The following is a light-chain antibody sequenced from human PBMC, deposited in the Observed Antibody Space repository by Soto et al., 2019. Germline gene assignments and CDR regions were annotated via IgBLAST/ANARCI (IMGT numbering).Light chain of an antibody. CDR1: QSVSSSY. CDR2: GAS. CDR3: QQYGSSPRT. Sequence: EIVLTQSPGTLSLSPGERATLSCRASQSVSSSYLAWYQQKPGQAPRLVIYGASSRAAGIPDRFSGSGSEKDFALSISRLEPEEFAVYYFQQYGSSPRTFGQVTKVEIK. J-gene: IGKJ1*01. V-gene: IGKV3-20*01.